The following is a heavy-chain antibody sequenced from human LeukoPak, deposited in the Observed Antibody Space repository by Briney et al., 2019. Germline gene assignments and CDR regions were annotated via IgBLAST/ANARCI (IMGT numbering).Heavy chain of an antibody. CDR2: ISSSSSTI. Sequence: GGSLRLSCAASGFPFSSYRVNWVRQATGKGLEWVSYISSSSSTIYYADSVKGRFTISRDNARNSLYLQMNSLRAEDTAVYYCARPPGDYWGQRTLVTVSS. D-gene: IGHD7-27*01. V-gene: IGHV3-48*01. CDR3: ARPPGDY. J-gene: IGHJ4*02. CDR1: GFPFSSYR.